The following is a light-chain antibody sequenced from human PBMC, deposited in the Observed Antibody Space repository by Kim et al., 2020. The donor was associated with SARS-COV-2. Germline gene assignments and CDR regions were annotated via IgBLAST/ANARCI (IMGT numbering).Light chain of an antibody. CDR2: DAS. CDR3: QQRSNWLT. V-gene: IGKV3-11*01. Sequence: SLTPGERATLACRASQSVSSYLAWYQQKPGQAPRLLIYDASNRATGIPAMFSGSGSGTDFTLTISSLEPEDFAVYYCQQRSNWLTFGGGTKVDIK. CDR1: QSVSSY. J-gene: IGKJ4*01.